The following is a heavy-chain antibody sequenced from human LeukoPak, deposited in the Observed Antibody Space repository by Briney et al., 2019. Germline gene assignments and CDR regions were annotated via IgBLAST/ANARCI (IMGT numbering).Heavy chain of an antibody. CDR3: ARGSALQGTRFPFAY. V-gene: IGHV1-2*02. J-gene: IGHJ4*02. CDR2: INPNSGDT. Sequence: ASVKVSCKSSGYTFTDYYTHWVRQAPGQRLEWMGWINPNSGDTKYAQKFQDRVTMTRDMSISTAYVELSGLTSDDTAVCYCARGSALQGTRFPFAYWGQGTLVTVSS. D-gene: IGHD1-7*01. CDR1: GYTFTDYY.